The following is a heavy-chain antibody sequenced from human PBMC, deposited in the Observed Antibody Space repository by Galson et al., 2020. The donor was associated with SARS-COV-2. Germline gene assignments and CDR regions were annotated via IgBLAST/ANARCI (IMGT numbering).Heavy chain of an antibody. CDR2: ISSSGSTI. CDR1: GFTFSNYE. V-gene: IGHV3-48*03. CDR3: ARASRFTMVRGVIIVDY. J-gene: IGHJ4*02. D-gene: IGHD3-10*01. Sequence: GGSLRLSCAASGFTFSNYEMNWVRQAPGKGLEWVSYISSSGSTIYYADSVKGRFTISRDNAKNSLYLQMHSLRAEDTAVYYCARASRFTMVRGVIIVDYWGQGTLVTVSS.